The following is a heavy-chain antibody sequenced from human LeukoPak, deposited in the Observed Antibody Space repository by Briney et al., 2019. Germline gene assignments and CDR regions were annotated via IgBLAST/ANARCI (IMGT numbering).Heavy chain of an antibody. V-gene: IGHV3-21*01. CDR2: ISSSSSYI. Sequence: GGSLRLSCAASGFTFSSYSMNWVRQAPGKGLEWVSSISSSSSYIYYADSVKGRFTISRDNAKNSLYLQMNSLRAEDTAVYYCARIRYGDYVARFDYWGQGTLDTVSS. CDR1: GFTFSSYS. D-gene: IGHD4-17*01. J-gene: IGHJ4*02. CDR3: ARIRYGDYVARFDY.